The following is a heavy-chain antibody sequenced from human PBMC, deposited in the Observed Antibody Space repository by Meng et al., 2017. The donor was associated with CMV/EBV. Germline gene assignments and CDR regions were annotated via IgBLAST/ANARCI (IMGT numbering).Heavy chain of an antibody. J-gene: IGHJ4*02. Sequence: FSLSTYSMSWVRQAPGKGRDWVSSISSSSGFRYYADSVKGRFTISRDNAKNSVYLQMNSLRAEDTAVYYCSREYCSGGSCYSLPDYWGQGTLVTVSS. CDR3: SREYCSGGSCYSLPDY. CDR2: ISSSSGFR. D-gene: IGHD2-15*01. V-gene: IGHV3-21*01. CDR1: FSLSTYS.